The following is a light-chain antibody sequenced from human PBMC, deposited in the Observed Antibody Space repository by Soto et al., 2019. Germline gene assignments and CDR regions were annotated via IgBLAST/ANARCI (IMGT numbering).Light chain of an antibody. Sequence: QSALTQPPSASGSPGQSVTISCTGTSSDVGGYNYVFWYQQHPGKAPKLLIYEVSKRPSGVPDRFSGSKSGNTASLTVSGLQAADEADYYCNSYAGSYNWVFGGGTKLTVL. CDR1: SSDVGGYNY. V-gene: IGLV2-8*01. CDR3: NSYAGSYNWV. CDR2: EVS. J-gene: IGLJ3*02.